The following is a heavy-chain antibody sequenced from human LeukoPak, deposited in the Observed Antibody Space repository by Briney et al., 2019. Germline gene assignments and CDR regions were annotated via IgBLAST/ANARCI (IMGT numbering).Heavy chain of an antibody. V-gene: IGHV4-34*01. J-gene: IGHJ3*02. Sequence: SETLSLTCAVYGGSLSGYYWSWIRQPPGKGLEWIGEINHSESTNYNPSLKSRVTMSVDTSKNQFSLKLSSVTAADTAVYYCARVGTGQGGAFDIWGQGTMVTVSS. D-gene: IGHD1-14*01. CDR3: ARVGTGQGGAFDI. CDR2: INHSEST. CDR1: GGSLSGYY.